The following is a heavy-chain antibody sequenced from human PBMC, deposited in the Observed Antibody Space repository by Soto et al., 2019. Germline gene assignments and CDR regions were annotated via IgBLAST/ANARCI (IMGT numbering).Heavy chain of an antibody. D-gene: IGHD6-19*01. V-gene: IGHV4-39*01. CDR3: ARQQWLATNT. CDR1: GGSISSSSYY. Sequence: SETLSLTCTVSGGSISSSSYYWGWIRQPPGKGLEWIGSIYYSGSTYYNPSLKSRVTISVDTSKNQFSLKLSSVTAADTAVYYCARQQWLATNTWGQGTLVTVSS. J-gene: IGHJ5*02. CDR2: IYYSGST.